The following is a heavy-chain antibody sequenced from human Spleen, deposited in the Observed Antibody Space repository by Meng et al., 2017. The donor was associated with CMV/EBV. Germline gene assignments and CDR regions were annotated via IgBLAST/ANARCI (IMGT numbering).Heavy chain of an antibody. J-gene: IGHJ4*02. Sequence: GGSLRLSCTASGFTFNSYAMAWVRQAPGKGLEWASIISDSGDSPYYADSVKGRFIISRDNSKNMVYLQMKTLRADDTAIYYCAKTLNGYGGEDSGGQGTLVTVSS. V-gene: IGHV3-23*01. CDR2: ISDSGDSP. CDR1: GFTFNSYA. D-gene: IGHD5-18*01. CDR3: AKTLNGYGGEDS.